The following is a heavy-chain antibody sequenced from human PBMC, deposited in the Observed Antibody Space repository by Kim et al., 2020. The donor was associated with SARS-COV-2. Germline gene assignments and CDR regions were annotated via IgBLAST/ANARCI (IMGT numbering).Heavy chain of an antibody. Sequence: GGSLRLSCAASGFTFISYAMSWVRQAPGKGLEWVSAISGSGGSTYYADSVKGRFTISRDHSKNTLYLQMNSLRAEDTAVYYCAKDRFYGGAAAGTVADYWGQGTLVTVSS. J-gene: IGHJ4*02. D-gene: IGHD6-13*01. CDR2: ISGSGGST. V-gene: IGHV3-23*01. CDR1: GFTFISYA. CDR3: AKDRFYGGAAAGTVADY.